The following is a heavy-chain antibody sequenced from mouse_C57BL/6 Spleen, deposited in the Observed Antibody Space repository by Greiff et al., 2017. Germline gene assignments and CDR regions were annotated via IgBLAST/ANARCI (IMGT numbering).Heavy chain of an antibody. D-gene: IGHD1-1*01. V-gene: IGHV1-69*01. CDR3: ARGSTTVVPYYAMDY. J-gene: IGHJ4*01. CDR2: IDPSDSYT. CDR1: GYTFTSYW. Sequence: VQLQQPGAELVMPGASVKLSCKASGYTFTSYWMHWVKQRPGQGLEWIGEIDPSDSYTNYNQKFKGKSTLTVDKSSSTAYMQLSSLTSEDSAVYYSARGSTTVVPYYAMDYWGQGTSVTVSS.